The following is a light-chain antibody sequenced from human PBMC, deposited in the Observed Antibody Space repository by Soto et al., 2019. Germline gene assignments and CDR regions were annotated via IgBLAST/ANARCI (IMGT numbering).Light chain of an antibody. Sequence: DIPMTQSPSTLSASVGDRVTITCRASQSISSWLAWYQQKPGKAPKLLIYKASSLESGVPSRFSGSGSGTEFTLPISSLQPDDFATYYCQQYNSYSWTFGKGNKVEIK. CDR1: QSISSW. CDR2: KAS. J-gene: IGKJ1*01. V-gene: IGKV1-5*03. CDR3: QQYNSYSWT.